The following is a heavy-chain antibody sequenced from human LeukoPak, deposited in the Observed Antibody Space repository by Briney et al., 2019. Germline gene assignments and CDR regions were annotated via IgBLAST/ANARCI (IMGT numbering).Heavy chain of an antibody. V-gene: IGHV4-39*07. CDR3: ARLRAWGSGSYYPYNWFDP. CDR1: GGSISSSSYY. CDR2: IYYSGST. Sequence: SETLSLTCTVSGGSISSSSYYWGWIRQPPGKGLEWIGSIYYSGSTYYNPSLKSRVTISVDTSKNQFSLKLSSVTAADTAVYYCARLRAWGSGSYYPYNWFDPWGQGTLVTVSS. J-gene: IGHJ5*02. D-gene: IGHD3-10*01.